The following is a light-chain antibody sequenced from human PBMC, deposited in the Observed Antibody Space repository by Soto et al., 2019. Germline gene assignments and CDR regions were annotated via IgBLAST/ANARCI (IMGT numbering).Light chain of an antibody. CDR3: HQRQSWPRT. CDR1: QALNTR. CDR2: LTS. V-gene: IGKV3-11*01. Sequence: EIVLTQSPATLSAFPGDRVTLSCRASQALNTRLAWYQHKPGQAPRLLIYLTSNRAAGVPARFSAWGSETDFTLTISDVVPEDFAVYYCHQRQSWPRTFGQGTKVDIK. J-gene: IGKJ1*01.